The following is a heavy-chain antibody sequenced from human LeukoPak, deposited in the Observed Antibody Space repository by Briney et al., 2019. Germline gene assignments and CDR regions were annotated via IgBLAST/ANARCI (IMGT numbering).Heavy chain of an antibody. CDR1: SGSIISSTYY. CDR3: ARQRGQAALDY. Sequence: NPSETLSLTCSVSSGSIISSTYYWGWIRQPPGKVLEWIGTIYYSGTSYYNPSLKGRVTISVDTSKNHFSLNLISVTAADTAVYYCARQRGQAALDYWGQGTLVTVSS. D-gene: IGHD6-6*01. J-gene: IGHJ4*02. V-gene: IGHV4-39*01. CDR2: IYYSGTS.